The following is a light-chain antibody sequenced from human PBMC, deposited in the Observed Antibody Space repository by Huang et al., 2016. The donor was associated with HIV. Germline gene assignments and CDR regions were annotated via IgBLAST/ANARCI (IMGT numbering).Light chain of an antibody. CDR3: QQYNNWPPMYT. V-gene: IGKV3-15*01. CDR1: QRVSSN. J-gene: IGKJ2*01. CDR2: GAS. Sequence: EIVMTQSPATLSVAPGERATLSCRASQRVSSNLAWYQQKQGQAPRPLIYGASTRATGIPARFSGSGCGTEFTLTISSRQSEDFAVYYCQQYNNWPPMYTFGQGTKLEIK.